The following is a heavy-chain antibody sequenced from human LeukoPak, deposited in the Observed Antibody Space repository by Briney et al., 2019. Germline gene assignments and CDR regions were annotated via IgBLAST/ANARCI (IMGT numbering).Heavy chain of an antibody. CDR3: ARDKSGSYPADV. J-gene: IGHJ6*04. V-gene: IGHV3-30*03. CDR2: ISYDGSNK. CDR1: GFTFSSYG. Sequence: PGGSLRLSCAASGFTFSSYGMHWVRQAPGKGLEWVAVISYDGSNKYYADSVKGRFTISRDNSKNTLYLQMNSLRAEDTAVYYCARDKSGSYPADVWGKGTTVTVSS. D-gene: IGHD1-26*01.